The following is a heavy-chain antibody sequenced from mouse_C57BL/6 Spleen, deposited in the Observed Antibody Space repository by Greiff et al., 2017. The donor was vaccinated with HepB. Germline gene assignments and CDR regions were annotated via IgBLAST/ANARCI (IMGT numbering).Heavy chain of an antibody. CDR1: GFTFSDYY. CDR2: INYDGSST. Sequence: EVKLMESEGGLVQPGSSMKLSCTASGFTFSDYYMAWVRQVPEKGLEWVANINYDGSSTYYLDSLKSRFIISRDNAKNILYLQMSSLKSEDTATYYCARERYYYGFDYWGQGTTLTVSS. D-gene: IGHD1-1*01. J-gene: IGHJ2*01. V-gene: IGHV5-16*01. CDR3: ARERYYYGFDY.